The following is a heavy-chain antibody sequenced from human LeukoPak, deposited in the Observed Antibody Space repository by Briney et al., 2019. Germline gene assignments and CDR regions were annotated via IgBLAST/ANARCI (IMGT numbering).Heavy chain of an antibody. CDR2: INHSGST. CDR1: GWSFSGYY. Sequence: PSETLSLTCAVYGWSFSGYYWSWIRQPPGKGLEWIGEINHSGSTNYNPSLKSRVTISVDTSKNQFSLKLSSVTAADTSVYYCETLNGGSYNWFDPWGQGTLVTVSS. V-gene: IGHV4-34*01. D-gene: IGHD2-15*01. J-gene: IGHJ5*02. CDR3: ETLNGGSYNWFDP.